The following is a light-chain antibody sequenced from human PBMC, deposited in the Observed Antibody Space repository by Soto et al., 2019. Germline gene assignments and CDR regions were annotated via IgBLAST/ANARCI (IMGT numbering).Light chain of an antibody. Sequence: DIQMTQAPSCGSGSVGDTVTITCRASQSISTWLAWYQQKPGQAPKLMIYDASSLERGVPSRFSGSGSRTDFTLTICGLQPEDFATYYCEEFYTYPLTFGGGTKVDIK. CDR2: DAS. V-gene: IGKV1-5*01. J-gene: IGKJ4*01. CDR3: EEFYTYPLT. CDR1: QSISTW.